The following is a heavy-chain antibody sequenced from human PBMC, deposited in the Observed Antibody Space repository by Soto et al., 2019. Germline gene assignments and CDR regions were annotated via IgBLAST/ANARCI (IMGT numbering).Heavy chain of an antibody. V-gene: IGHV3-23*01. J-gene: IGHJ5*02. Sequence: EVQLLESGGGLVQPGGSLRLSCVATGFTFSSYAMSWVRQAPGKGLEWVSTISGSGGSTYYADSVRGRFTISRDNSKNTLYLQMNSLRVEDTAVYYCAKDAGTIFGVVIIRGWFDPWGLGTVVTVSS. D-gene: IGHD3-3*01. CDR3: AKDAGTIFGVVIIRGWFDP. CDR1: GFTFSSYA. CDR2: ISGSGGST.